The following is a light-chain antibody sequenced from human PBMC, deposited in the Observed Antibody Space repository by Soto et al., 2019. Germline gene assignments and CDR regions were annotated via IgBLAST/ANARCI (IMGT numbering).Light chain of an antibody. CDR2: AAS. V-gene: IGKV1-5*01. Sequence: DIQMTQSPSTLSSSVGDRVTITCRASQSIRSLLAGYQQQPGKAPKVLFYAASSLGSGVPSRFSGSGSGTEFTLTISSLQSEDFAFYYCQQYKNWPITFGQGTRLEIK. J-gene: IGKJ5*01. CDR3: QQYKNWPIT. CDR1: QSIRSL.